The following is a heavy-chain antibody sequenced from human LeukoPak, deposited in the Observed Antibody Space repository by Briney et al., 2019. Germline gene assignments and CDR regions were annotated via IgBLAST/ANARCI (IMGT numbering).Heavy chain of an antibody. J-gene: IGHJ3*01. CDR1: GFTSRGCW. CDR3: AKLARGDGFDL. V-gene: IGHV3-7*01. CDR2: IKQDGSPK. Sequence: PVGSLRLSCVASGFTSRGCWMCWVPQAPEKRLQWVASIKQDGSPKKYVDPVRGRFTISGDNAKNSVYLQMNSLGAEDTAVYYCAKLARGDGFDLWGQGTKVTVSS.